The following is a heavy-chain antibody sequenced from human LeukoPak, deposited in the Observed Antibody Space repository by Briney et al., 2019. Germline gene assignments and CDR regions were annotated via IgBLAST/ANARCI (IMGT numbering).Heavy chain of an antibody. CDR1: GGSISRYY. Sequence: SETLSLTCTVSGGSISRYYWSWVRHPPGKGLEGSGYIFYTGSTNYNPSLKRRGNISVDTSKNQFFLNLNSVAAADTAGYYCARTTQAHSWRTRYYDYYMDVWGKGTTVTVSS. J-gene: IGHJ6*03. V-gene: IGHV4-59*01. D-gene: IGHD6-13*01. CDR2: IFYTGST. CDR3: ARTTQAHSWRTRYYDYYMDV.